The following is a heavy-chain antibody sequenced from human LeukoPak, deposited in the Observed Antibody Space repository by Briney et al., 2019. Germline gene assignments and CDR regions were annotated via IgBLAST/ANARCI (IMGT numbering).Heavy chain of an antibody. V-gene: IGHV4-59*01. CDR2: IYYSGST. Sequence: PSETLSLTCTVSGGSISSYYWSWIRQPPGKGLEWIGYIYYSGSTNYNPSLKSRVAISVDTSKNQFSLKLSSVTAADTAVYYCARGAEPTSINYYYVMEVWGQGTTVTVSS. CDR3: ARGAEPTSINYYYVMEV. D-gene: IGHD2/OR15-2a*01. J-gene: IGHJ6*02. CDR1: GGSISSYY.